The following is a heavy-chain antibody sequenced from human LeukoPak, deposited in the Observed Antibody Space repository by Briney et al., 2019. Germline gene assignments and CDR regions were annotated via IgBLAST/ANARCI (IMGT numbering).Heavy chain of an antibody. Sequence: PGGSLRLSCAASGFTFSSYSMNWVRQAPGKGLEWVSSISSSSSYIYYADSVKGRFTISRDNAKNSLYLQMNSLRAEDTAVYYCVRDLSQQLGLYYFDYWGQGTLVTVSS. CDR2: ISSSSSYI. V-gene: IGHV3-21*01. D-gene: IGHD6-13*01. CDR3: VRDLSQQLGLYYFDY. CDR1: GFTFSSYS. J-gene: IGHJ4*02.